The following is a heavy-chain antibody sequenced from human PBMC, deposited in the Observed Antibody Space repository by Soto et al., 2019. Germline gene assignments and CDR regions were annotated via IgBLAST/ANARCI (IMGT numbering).Heavy chain of an antibody. D-gene: IGHD1-7*01. Sequence: QVQLQESGPGLVKPSETLSLTCTVSGGSISSYYWSWIRQPPGKGLEWIGYIYYSGSTNYNPSLKSRVTISVDTSKNQFSLKLSSVTAADTAVYYCARDLLLPGLNWNYGAFDIWGQGTMVTVSS. CDR2: IYYSGST. CDR1: GGSISSYY. CDR3: ARDLLLPGLNWNYGAFDI. V-gene: IGHV4-59*01. J-gene: IGHJ3*02.